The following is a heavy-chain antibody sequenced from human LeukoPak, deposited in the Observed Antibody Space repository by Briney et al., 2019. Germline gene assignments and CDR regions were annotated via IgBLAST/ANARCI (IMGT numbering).Heavy chain of an antibody. CDR1: GGSISSGDYY. CDR2: IYYSGST. CDR3: ARVDSSGGHFDY. D-gene: IGHD3-22*01. Sequence: SGTLSLTCTVSGGSISSGDYYWSWIRQHPGKGLEWIGYIYYSGSTYYNPSLKSRVTISVDTSKNQFSLKLSSVTAADTAVYYCARVDSSGGHFDYWGQGTLVTVSS. J-gene: IGHJ4*02. V-gene: IGHV4-31*03.